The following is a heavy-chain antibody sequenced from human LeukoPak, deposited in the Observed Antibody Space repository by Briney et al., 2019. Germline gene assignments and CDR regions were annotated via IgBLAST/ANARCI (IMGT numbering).Heavy chain of an antibody. V-gene: IGHV1-3*01. D-gene: IGHD2-2*01. CDR1: GYTFTSYA. CDR2: INAGNGNT. Sequence: ASVKVSCKASGYTFTSYAMQWVRQAPGQRLEWMGWINAGNGNTKYSQKFQGRVTITRDTSASTAYMELSSLRSEDTAVYYCARGIRSSTSKRGNWFDPWGQGTLVTVSS. J-gene: IGHJ5*02. CDR3: ARGIRSSTSKRGNWFDP.